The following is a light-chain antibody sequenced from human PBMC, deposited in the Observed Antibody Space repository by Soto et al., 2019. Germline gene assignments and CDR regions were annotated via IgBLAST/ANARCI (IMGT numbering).Light chain of an antibody. Sequence: QSVLTQSPSASASLGASVKLTCTLSSGHGNYVIAWHQQQPEKGPRYLMKVKSDGSHTKGDGIPDRFSGSSSGAERYLAISSLQSEDDADYFCQTWDTGIVVFGGGTKLTVL. V-gene: IGLV4-69*01. CDR3: QTWDTGIVV. CDR1: SGHGNYV. CDR2: VKSDGSH. J-gene: IGLJ2*01.